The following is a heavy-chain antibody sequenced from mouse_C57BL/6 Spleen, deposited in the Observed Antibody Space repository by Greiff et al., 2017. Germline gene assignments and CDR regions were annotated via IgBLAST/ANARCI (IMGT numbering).Heavy chain of an antibody. Sequence: EVKLMESGGGLVQPGGSLSLSCEASGFTFTDYYLSWVRQPPGQALGWLGFIRNKANGDTAEYSASVKGRFTNSRDNSQSILYLQMKSLSADDSATYYCARSFYYDGSSHWYCDVWGTGTTVTVSS. CDR1: GFTFTDYY. V-gene: IGHV7-3*01. J-gene: IGHJ1*03. CDR2: IRNKANGDTA. D-gene: IGHD1-1*01. CDR3: ARSFYYDGSSHWYCDV.